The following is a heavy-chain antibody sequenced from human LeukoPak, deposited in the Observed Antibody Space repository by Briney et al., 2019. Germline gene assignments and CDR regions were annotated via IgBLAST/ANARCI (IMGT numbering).Heavy chain of an antibody. CDR1: GYTFTTYD. J-gene: IGHJ5*02. D-gene: IGHD6-13*01. V-gene: IGHV1-8*01. CDR2: MNPSSGNT. CDR3: ARGRSSWYGANNWFDP. Sequence: ASVKVSCKASGYTFTTYDINWVRQATGQGPDWMGWMNPSSGNTGYAQKVQGRVTMTRDTSISTAYMELSGLRSEDTAVYYCARGRSSWYGANNWFDPWGQGTLVTVSS.